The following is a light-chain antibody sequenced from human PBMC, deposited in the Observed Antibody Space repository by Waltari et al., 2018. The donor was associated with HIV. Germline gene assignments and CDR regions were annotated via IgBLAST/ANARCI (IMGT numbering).Light chain of an antibody. CDR3: QQHTSWPLT. CDR1: PSVGNQ. J-gene: IGKJ4*01. CDR2: DAS. V-gene: IGKV3-11*01. Sequence: IVLTQSPATLSLSPGERAALSCRASPSVGNQLTWYQQKPGQAPRLLINDASNRAPGVPGRCSATGSGTDFTLTINGLESEDVAIYYCQQHTSWPLTFGGGTKVEIK.